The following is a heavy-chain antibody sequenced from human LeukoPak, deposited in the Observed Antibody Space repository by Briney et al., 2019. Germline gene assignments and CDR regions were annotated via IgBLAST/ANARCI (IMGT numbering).Heavy chain of an antibody. V-gene: IGHV3-21*01. J-gene: IGHJ4*02. Sequence: GVSLTLSCAPSGFTFSSYSMNWLRQAPGKALEWVSSISSSSSYIYYADSVKGRFTISRDNAKNSLYLQMNSLRAEDTGVYYCARDLDGDYVSAFDYWGQGTLVTVS. CDR2: ISSSSSYI. D-gene: IGHD4-17*01. CDR3: ARDLDGDYVSAFDY. CDR1: GFTFSSYS.